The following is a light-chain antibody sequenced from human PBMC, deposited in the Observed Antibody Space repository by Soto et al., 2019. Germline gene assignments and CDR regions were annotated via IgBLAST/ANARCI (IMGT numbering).Light chain of an antibody. V-gene: IGKV2-30*02. CDR3: MQGTHWPIT. J-gene: IGKJ5*01. Sequence: DIVMTQSPLSRPVTPGEPASISCRSSQSLVHSDGIAYFSWFQQRPGRSPRRLIYKVSNRDSGVPARFSGSGSGTDFALKISRVEAEDVGVYYCMQGTHWPITFGQGTRLEIK. CDR2: KVS. CDR1: QSLVHSDGIAY.